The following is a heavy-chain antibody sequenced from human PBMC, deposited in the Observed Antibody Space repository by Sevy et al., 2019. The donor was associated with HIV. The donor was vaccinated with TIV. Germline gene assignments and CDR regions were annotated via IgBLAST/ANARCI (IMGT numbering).Heavy chain of an antibody. Sequence: GGSLRLSCAASGFTFSSYAMHWVRQAPGKGLEWVAVISYDGSNKYYADSVKGRFTISRDNSKNTVYLQMNGLRAEDTAVYYCARGATAMVTDFDYWGQGTLVTVSS. CDR2: ISYDGSNK. J-gene: IGHJ4*02. V-gene: IGHV3-30-3*01. CDR1: GFTFSSYA. D-gene: IGHD5-18*01. CDR3: ARGATAMVTDFDY.